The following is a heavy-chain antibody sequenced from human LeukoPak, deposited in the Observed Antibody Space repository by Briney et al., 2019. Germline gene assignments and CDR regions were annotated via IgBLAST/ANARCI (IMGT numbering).Heavy chain of an antibody. Sequence: GGSLRLSCSASGFTFSIYPMHWVRQAPGKGLEYVSTIFTNGDTTSYAASVKGRFTTSRDDSKNTLYLQMSSLRPEDTSVYFFVKSPSDGLDVWGQGATVTVSS. CDR2: IFTNGDTT. CDR3: VKSPSDGLDV. V-gene: IGHV3-64D*09. CDR1: GFTFSIYP. J-gene: IGHJ6*02.